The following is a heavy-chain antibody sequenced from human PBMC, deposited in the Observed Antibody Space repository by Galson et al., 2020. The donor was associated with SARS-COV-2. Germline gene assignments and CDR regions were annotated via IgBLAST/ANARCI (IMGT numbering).Heavy chain of an antibody. Sequence: GESLKISCAASGFTVSSNYMSWVRQAPGKGLEWVSVIYSGGSTYYADSVKGRFTIPRDNSKNTLYLQMNSLRAEDTAVYYCARDYRDIVWGQGTLVTVSS. CDR3: ARDYRDIV. V-gene: IGHV3-66*01. D-gene: IGHD2-15*01. CDR1: GFTVSSNY. CDR2: IYSGGST. J-gene: IGHJ4*02.